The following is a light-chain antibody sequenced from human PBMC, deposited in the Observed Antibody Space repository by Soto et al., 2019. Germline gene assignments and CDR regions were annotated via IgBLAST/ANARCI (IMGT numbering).Light chain of an antibody. CDR2: EVN. J-gene: IGLJ1*01. V-gene: IGLV2-8*01. CDR1: NSDVGGYNY. CDR3: SSYAGSNWYV. Sequence: QSVLTQPPSASGSPGQSVTISCTGTNSDVGGYNYVSWYQQYPGKAPKLIIYEVNEQPSGVPGRFSGSKSGNTASLTVSGLQTADEADYYCSSYAGSNWYVFGTETKVTVL.